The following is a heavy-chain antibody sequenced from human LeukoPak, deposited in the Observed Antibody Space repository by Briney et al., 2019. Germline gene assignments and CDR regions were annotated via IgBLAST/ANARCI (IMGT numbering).Heavy chain of an antibody. Sequence: GRSLRLSCAAAGFTFSSYGMHWVRQAPGKGLEWVAVIWYDGSNKYYADSVKDRFTISRDNSKNTLYLQMNSLRAEDTAVYYCATDDYYYGMDVWGQGTTVTVSS. CDR3: ATDDYYYGMDV. CDR2: IWYDGSNK. CDR1: GFTFSSYG. J-gene: IGHJ6*02. V-gene: IGHV3-33*01.